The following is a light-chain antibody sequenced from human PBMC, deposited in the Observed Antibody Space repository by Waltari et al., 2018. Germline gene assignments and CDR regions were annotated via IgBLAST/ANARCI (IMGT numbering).Light chain of an antibody. J-gene: IGKJ2*01. V-gene: IGKV1-5*03. CDR1: HFINTW. CDR2: KAS. CDR3: QQYNSYPYT. Sequence: DIQMTQSPSTLSASVGDRVTITCRASHFINTWLAWYQQRPGKAPNLLIYKASTLESGVPSRFSGSGSGTEFTLTISSLQPDDFATYYCQQYNSYPYTFDQGTRLEIK.